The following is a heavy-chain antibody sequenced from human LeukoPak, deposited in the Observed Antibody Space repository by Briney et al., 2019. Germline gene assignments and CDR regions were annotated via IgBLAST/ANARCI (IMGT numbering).Heavy chain of an antibody. CDR2: ITATGDRT. J-gene: IGHJ3*02. D-gene: IGHD5-18*01. V-gene: IGHV3-23*01. CDR3: AKDAKGYLPDIFDI. CDR1: GFTFSTSA. Sequence: QAGGSLRLSCAASGFTFSTSAMTWVRQAPGKGLEWVSGITATGDRTNYADSVKGRFTISRDISKNTLYLQMNRLGAEDTAVYYCAKDAKGYLPDIFDIWGQGTMVTVSS.